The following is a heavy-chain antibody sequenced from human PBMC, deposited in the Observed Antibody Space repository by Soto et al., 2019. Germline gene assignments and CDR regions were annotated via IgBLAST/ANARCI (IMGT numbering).Heavy chain of an antibody. CDR3: AKGLVVYVFGVQDSSFGMDV. Sequence: QVQLVESGGGVVQPGRSLRLSCGASGFKFSTYGMHWVRQAPGKGLEWVAVISYDGNNKDYADSVKGRFTISRDNSKNTSYLQMNSLRAEDTAVYYSAKGLVVYVFGVQDSSFGMDVWGQGTTVAVSS. J-gene: IGHJ6*02. D-gene: IGHD2-15*01. CDR1: GFKFSTYG. CDR2: ISYDGNNK. V-gene: IGHV3-30*18.